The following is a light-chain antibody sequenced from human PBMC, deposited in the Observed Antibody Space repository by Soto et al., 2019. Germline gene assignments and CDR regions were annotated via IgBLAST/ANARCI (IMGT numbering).Light chain of an antibody. CDR1: SIDVGSYDL. CDR2: EVD. J-gene: IGLJ2*01. Sequence: QSALTQPASVSGSPGQSITISCTGTSIDVGSYDLVSWYQQHPGKAPKLMIYEVDKRPSGVSNRFSGSKSGNTASLTISGLQAEDEGDYYCCSYAGSSTQVFGGGTKVTVL. CDR3: CSYAGSSTQV. V-gene: IGLV2-23*02.